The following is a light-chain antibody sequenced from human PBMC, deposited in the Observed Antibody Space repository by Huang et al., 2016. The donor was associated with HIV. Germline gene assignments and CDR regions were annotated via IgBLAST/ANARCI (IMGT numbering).Light chain of an antibody. CDR2: GAS. CDR1: QSVGSN. V-gene: IGKV3-15*01. CDR3: QQYNNWPLT. J-gene: IGKJ4*01. Sequence: EIVMTQSPATVSVSPGGRSTLFCRASQSVGSNLAWYQQKPGQAPRLLILGASTRAAGIPARFSGSGSGTEVALTISSLQSEDFAVYYCQQYNNWPLTFAGGTKVEIK.